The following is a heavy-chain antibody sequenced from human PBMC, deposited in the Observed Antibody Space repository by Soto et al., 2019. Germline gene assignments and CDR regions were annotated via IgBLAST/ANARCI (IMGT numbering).Heavy chain of an antibody. CDR3: AKDGAYDYVWGSYRIDY. J-gene: IGHJ4*02. D-gene: IGHD3-16*02. CDR2: ISGSGGST. V-gene: IGHV3-23*01. CDR1: GFTFSSYA. Sequence: HPGGSLRLSCAASGFTFSSYAMSWVRQAPGKGLEWVSAISGSGGSTYYADSVKGRFTISRDNSKNTLFLQMNSLRAEDTAVYYCAKDGAYDYVWGSYRIDYWGQGTPVTVSS.